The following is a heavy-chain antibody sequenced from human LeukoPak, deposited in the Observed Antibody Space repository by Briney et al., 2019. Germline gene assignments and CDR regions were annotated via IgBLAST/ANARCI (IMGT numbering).Heavy chain of an antibody. J-gene: IGHJ4*02. CDR1: GYTFSDYY. CDR3: AAPDSSVWTSDFDH. CDR2: INSNSAGT. Sequence: ASVKVSCKASGYTFSDYYIHRVRQVPGQGLEWMGWINSNSAGTKYAQKFQGRVTMTRDTSISTVYMELSRLRSDDTAVYYCAAPDSSVWTSDFDHWGQGTLVTVSS. D-gene: IGHD6-19*01. V-gene: IGHV1-2*02.